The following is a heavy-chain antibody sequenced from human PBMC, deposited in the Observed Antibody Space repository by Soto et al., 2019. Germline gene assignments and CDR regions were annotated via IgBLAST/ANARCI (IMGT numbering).Heavy chain of an antibody. Sequence: PGGSLRLSCAASGFTFGSNWMHWVRQAPGKGLEYVSPISSNGGSTNYADSVKGRFTISRDNSKNTLYLQMSSLRAEDTAVYYCVKGIARVGAMHDAFDIWGQGTLVTVSS. D-gene: IGHD1-26*01. J-gene: IGHJ3*02. CDR3: VKGIARVGAMHDAFDI. CDR2: ISSNGGST. V-gene: IGHV3-64D*08. CDR1: GFTFGSNW.